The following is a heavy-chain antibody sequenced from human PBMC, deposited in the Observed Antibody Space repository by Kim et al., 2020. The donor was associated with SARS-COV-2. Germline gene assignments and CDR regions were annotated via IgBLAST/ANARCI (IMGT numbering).Heavy chain of an antibody. J-gene: IGHJ6*02. Sequence: SETLSLTCTVSGDSISSSYWNWIRQPPGKGLEWIGYISYSGSPNYNPSLKSRVTISVDRSKNQFSLKVSSVTAADTAVYYFATNYYGSGSYSAGMDVWG. D-gene: IGHD3-10*01. V-gene: IGHV4-59*08. CDR2: ISYSGSP. CDR3: ATNYYGSGSYSAGMDV. CDR1: GDSISSSY.